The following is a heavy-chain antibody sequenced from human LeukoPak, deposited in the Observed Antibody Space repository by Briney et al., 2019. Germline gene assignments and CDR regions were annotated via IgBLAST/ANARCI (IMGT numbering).Heavy chain of an antibody. CDR3: ARDEDILTGKPLDY. Sequence: PGGSLRLSCAASGFTFSYYYMSLIRQAPGKRLEWVLYSSISGRTTYYAESAKGRFTIPRDNAKNSLYLQMNSLRAEDTAVYYCARDEDILTGKPLDYWGQGTLVTVSS. CDR1: GFTFSYYY. CDR2: SSISGRTT. D-gene: IGHD3-9*01. V-gene: IGHV3-11*04. J-gene: IGHJ4*02.